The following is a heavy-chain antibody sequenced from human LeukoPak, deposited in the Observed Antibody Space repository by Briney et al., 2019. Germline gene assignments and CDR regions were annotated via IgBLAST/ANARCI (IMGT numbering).Heavy chain of an antibody. V-gene: IGHV1-18*01. Sequence: ASVKVSCKASGYTFTSYGISWVRQAPGQGLEWMGWISAYNGNTNYAQKLQGRVTMTTDTSTSTAYMELRSLRSDDTAVYYCARGSDGTLYYYYGMDVWGQGTTVTVSS. CDR2: ISAYNGNT. CDR3: ARGSDGTLYYYYGMDV. D-gene: IGHD1-14*01. CDR1: GYTFTSYG. J-gene: IGHJ6*02.